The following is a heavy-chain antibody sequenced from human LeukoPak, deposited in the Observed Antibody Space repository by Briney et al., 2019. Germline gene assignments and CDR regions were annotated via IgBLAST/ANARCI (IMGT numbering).Heavy chain of an antibody. V-gene: IGHV3-30*18. CDR3: AKDGSSGYYYGGFDY. CDR1: GFTFSSYG. J-gene: IGHJ4*02. D-gene: IGHD3-22*01. Sequence: GGSLRLSCAASGFTFSSYGMHWVRQAPGKRLEWVAVISYDGSNKYYADSVKGRFTISRDNSKNTLYLQMNGLRAEDTAVYYCAKDGSSGYYYGGFDYWGQGTLVTVSS. CDR2: ISYDGSNK.